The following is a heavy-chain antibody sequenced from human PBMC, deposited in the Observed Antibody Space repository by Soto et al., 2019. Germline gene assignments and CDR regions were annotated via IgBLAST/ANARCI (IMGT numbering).Heavy chain of an antibody. CDR3: AKDHWHCSGGSCSQDY. CDR2: ISYDGSNK. CDR1: GFTFSSYG. V-gene: IGHV3-30*18. D-gene: IGHD2-15*01. Sequence: GGSLRLSCAASGFTFSSYGMHWVRQAPGKGLEWVAVISYDGSNKYYADSVKGRFTISRDNSKNTLYLQMNSLRAEDTAVYYCAKDHWHCSGGSCSQDYWGQGTLVTVSS. J-gene: IGHJ4*02.